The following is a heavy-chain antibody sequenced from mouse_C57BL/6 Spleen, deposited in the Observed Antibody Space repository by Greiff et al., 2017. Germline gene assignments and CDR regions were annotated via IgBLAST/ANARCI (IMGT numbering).Heavy chain of an antibody. D-gene: IGHD1-1*01. CDR1: GFTFSDYY. V-gene: IGHV5-12*01. Sequence: EVKLVESGGGLVQPGGSLKLSCAASGFTFSDYYMYWVRQTPEKRLEWVAYISNGGGSTYYPDTVKGRFTISRDTAKNTLYLQMSRLKSEDTAMYYCARLGSSYWYFDVWGTGTTVTVAS. J-gene: IGHJ1*03. CDR2: ISNGGGST. CDR3: ARLGSSYWYFDV.